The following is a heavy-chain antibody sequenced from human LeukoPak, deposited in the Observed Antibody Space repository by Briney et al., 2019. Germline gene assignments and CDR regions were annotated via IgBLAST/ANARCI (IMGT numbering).Heavy chain of an antibody. CDR3: AKTIRITMVRGVNHDS. D-gene: IGHD3-10*01. J-gene: IGHJ4*02. V-gene: IGHV3-23*01. Sequence: GGSLRLFYAASAFTFSSYAMSWVRQAPGKGLEWVSAISGSGGSTYYADSVKGRFTISRDNSKNTLYLQMNSLRAEDTAVYYCAKTIRITMVRGVNHDSWGQGTLGTVSS. CDR1: AFTFSSYA. CDR2: ISGSGGST.